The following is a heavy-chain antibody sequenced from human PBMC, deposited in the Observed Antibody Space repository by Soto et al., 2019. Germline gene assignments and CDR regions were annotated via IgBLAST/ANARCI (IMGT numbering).Heavy chain of an antibody. D-gene: IGHD5-18*01. CDR2: IYYSGST. V-gene: IGHV4-61*01. J-gene: IGHJ6*02. CDR3: ARDRLMATAGTARHYFGLDV. Sequence: SETLSLTCTVSGGSASSGSYYWSWIRQPPGKGLEWIGYIYYSGSTNYNPSLKSRVTISVDTSKNQFSLKLSSVTAADTAVYYCARDRLMATAGTARHYFGLDVWGQGTTVTVSS. CDR1: GGSASSGSYY.